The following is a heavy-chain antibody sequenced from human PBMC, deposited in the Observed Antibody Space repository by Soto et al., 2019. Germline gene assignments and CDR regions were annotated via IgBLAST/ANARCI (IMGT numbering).Heavy chain of an antibody. CDR2: ISAYNGNT. CDR3: ARDVRVYHPSGYNWFDP. CDR1: GYTFTSYG. D-gene: IGHD2-8*02. Sequence: GASVKVSCKASGYTFTSYGISWVRQAPGQGLEWMGWISAYNGNTNYAQKLQGRVTMTTDTSTSTAYMELRSLRSDDTAVYYCARDVRVYHPSGYNWFDPWGQGTLVTVSS. V-gene: IGHV1-18*01. J-gene: IGHJ5*02.